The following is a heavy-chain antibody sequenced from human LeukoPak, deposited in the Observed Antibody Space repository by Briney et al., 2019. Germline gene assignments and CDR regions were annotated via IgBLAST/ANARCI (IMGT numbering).Heavy chain of an antibody. D-gene: IGHD6-6*01. Sequence: ASVKVSCKASGYTFTSYYMHWVRQAPGQGLEWMGIINPSGGSTSYARKFQSRVTMTRDTSTSTVYMELSSLRSEDTAVYYRARRGSSTSGYYYGMDVWGQGTTVTVSS. CDR1: GYTFTSYY. J-gene: IGHJ6*02. CDR3: ARRGSSTSGYYYGMDV. V-gene: IGHV1-46*01. CDR2: INPSGGST.